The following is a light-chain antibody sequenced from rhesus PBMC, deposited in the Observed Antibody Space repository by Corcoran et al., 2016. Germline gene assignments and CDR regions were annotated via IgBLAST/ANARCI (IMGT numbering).Light chain of an antibody. J-gene: IGKJ1*01. CDR2: TAS. V-gene: IGKV1-33*02. CDR3: QQHNSYPPT. CDR1: QGISNW. Sequence: DIQMTQSPSSLSASVGDRVTITCQASQGISNWLAWYQQKPGKAPKLPIYTASSLQSGVPSRFSGRGSGTEFTLTSSSLQPEDFATYYCQQHNSYPPTFGQGTKVEIK.